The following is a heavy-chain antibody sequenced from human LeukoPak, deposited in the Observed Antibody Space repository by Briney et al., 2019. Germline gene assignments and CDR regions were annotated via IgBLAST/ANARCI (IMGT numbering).Heavy chain of an antibody. V-gene: IGHV3-64D*06. CDR3: VKESSGGPFYDFWSARSPYYGQDV. CDR2: ISSNGGST. CDR1: GFSFSRYV. Sequence: GGSLRLSCSASGFSFSRYVLHWVRQAPGRGLEYVSMISSNGGSTHYADSVKGRFTISRDNSKNTLYLQMSSLRVDDTAVYYCVKESSGGPFYDFWSARSPYYGQDVWGQGTTVTVSS. J-gene: IGHJ6*02. D-gene: IGHD3-3*01.